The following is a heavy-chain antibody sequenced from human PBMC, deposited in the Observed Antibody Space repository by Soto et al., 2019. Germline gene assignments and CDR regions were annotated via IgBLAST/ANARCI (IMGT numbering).Heavy chain of an antibody. CDR1: GGSINSGDYY. V-gene: IGHV4-30-4*01. CDR2: ISHTGLT. Sequence: SETLSLTCTVSGGSINSGDYYWSWIRQSPGKGLEWIAYISHTGLTDFNPSLKSRLSISEDTSKNQIYLKLNSVTAADTAVYYSARAEGITGSTWFDPWGHGVLVTVSS. CDR3: ARAEGITGSTWFDP. D-gene: IGHD1-7*01. J-gene: IGHJ5*02.